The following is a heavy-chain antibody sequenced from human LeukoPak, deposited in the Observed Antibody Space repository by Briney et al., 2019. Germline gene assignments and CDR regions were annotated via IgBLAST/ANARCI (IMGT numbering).Heavy chain of an antibody. CDR3: AKTMRSGSYLTESFDY. CDR2: ISWNSGSI. V-gene: IGHV3-9*01. CDR1: GFTFDDYA. D-gene: IGHD1-26*01. Sequence: GRSLRLSCAASGFTFDDYAMHWVRQAPGKGLEWVSGISWNSGSIGYADSVKGRFTISRDNAMNSLYLQMNSLRAEDTALYYCAKTMRSGSYLTESFDYWGQGTLVTVSS. J-gene: IGHJ4*02.